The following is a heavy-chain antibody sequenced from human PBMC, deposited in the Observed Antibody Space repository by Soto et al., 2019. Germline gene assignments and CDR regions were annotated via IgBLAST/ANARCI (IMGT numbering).Heavy chain of an antibody. V-gene: IGHV4-34*01. CDR2: INHSGST. CDR3: ARLTIFGVVSYYYYMDV. D-gene: IGHD3-3*01. Sequence: SETLSLTCAVEGGSFSGYYWSWIRQPPGKGLEWIGEINHSGSTNYNPSLKSRVTISVDTSKNQFSLKLSSVTAADTAVYYCARLTIFGVVSYYYYMDVWGKGTTVTVSS. CDR1: GGSFSGYY. J-gene: IGHJ6*03.